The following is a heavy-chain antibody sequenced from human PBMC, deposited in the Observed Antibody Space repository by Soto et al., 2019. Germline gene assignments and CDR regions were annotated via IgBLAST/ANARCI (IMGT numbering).Heavy chain of an antibody. CDR3: AKDPGYCSSTSCSYYFDY. D-gene: IGHD2-2*01. CDR2: ISGSGGST. J-gene: IGHJ4*02. Sequence: GGSLRLSCAASGFTFSSYAMSWVRQAPGKGLEWVSAISGSGGSTYYADSVKGRFTISRDNSKNTLYLQMNSLRAEDTAVYYCAKDPGYCSSTSCSYYFDYWGQGTLVTVSS. V-gene: IGHV3-23*01. CDR1: GFTFSSYA.